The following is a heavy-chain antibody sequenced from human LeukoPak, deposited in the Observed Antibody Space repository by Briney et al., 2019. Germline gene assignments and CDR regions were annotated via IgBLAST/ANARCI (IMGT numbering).Heavy chain of an antibody. CDR2: ISGSGGST. CDR3: AKGPPARYSSSWYENWFDP. D-gene: IGHD6-13*01. J-gene: IGHJ5*02. Sequence: PGGSLRLSCAASGFTFSSYAMSWVRQAPGKGLEWVSAISGSGGSTYYADSVKGRFTISRDNSKNTLYLQMNSLRAEDTAVYYCAKGPPARYSSSWYENWFDPWGQGTLVTVSS. CDR1: GFTFSSYA. V-gene: IGHV3-23*01.